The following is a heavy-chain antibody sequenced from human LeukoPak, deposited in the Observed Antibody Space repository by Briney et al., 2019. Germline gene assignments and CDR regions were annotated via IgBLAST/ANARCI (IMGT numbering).Heavy chain of an antibody. CDR3: AKSDGSGSYFDY. Sequence: SETLSLTCTVSGGSISSYYWSWIRQPPGKGLEWIGYVYHTGNTKYNPSLESRATISIDTSKNQFSLKLSSVTAADSAVHYCAKSDGSGSYFDYWGQGTLVTVS. CDR1: GGSISSYY. J-gene: IGHJ4*02. D-gene: IGHD3-10*01. V-gene: IGHV4-59*03. CDR2: VYHTGNT.